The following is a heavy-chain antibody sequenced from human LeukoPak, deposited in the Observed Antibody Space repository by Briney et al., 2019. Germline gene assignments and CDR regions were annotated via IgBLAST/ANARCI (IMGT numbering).Heavy chain of an antibody. D-gene: IGHD4-17*01. CDR2: IYPGDSDA. CDR1: GSRFTTYW. Sequence: RRGEPLKISWQGLGSRFTTYWIAWARQMPGKGLEWMAIIYPGDSDARYSPSCQGQVTISVVKSITTAYLQWSILEASETAMDNCARLCAGPTVITHCDYWAQGTLVTVSS. J-gene: IGHJ4*02. V-gene: IGHV5-51*01. CDR3: ARLCAGPTVITHCDY.